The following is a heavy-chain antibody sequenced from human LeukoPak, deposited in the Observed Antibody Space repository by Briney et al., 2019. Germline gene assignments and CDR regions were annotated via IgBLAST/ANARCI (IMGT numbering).Heavy chain of an antibody. CDR1: GFTFSDYY. Sequence: GGSLRLSCAASGFTFSDYYMSWIRQAPGKGLEWVSYISSSGSTIYYADSVKGRFTISRDNAKNSLYLQMNSLRAEDTAVYYCVSIPRRWYYGAFDIWGQGTMVTVSS. V-gene: IGHV3-11*01. D-gene: IGHD3-10*01. J-gene: IGHJ3*02. CDR3: VSIPRRWYYGAFDI. CDR2: ISSSGSTI.